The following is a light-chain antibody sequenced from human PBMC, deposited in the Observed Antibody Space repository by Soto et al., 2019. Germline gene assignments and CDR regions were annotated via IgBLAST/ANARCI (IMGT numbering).Light chain of an antibody. Sequence: DIVMTQTPLSLPVTPGEPASISCRSSQSLLNIDGNTYFDWYLQKPGQPPQLLIYAFSCRASGVPARFSGSGSDTDFTLKISRVEAEDVGIYYCMQRIEFPWTFGQGTKVDIK. CDR2: AFS. CDR1: QSLLNIDGNTY. CDR3: MQRIEFPWT. J-gene: IGKJ1*01. V-gene: IGKV2-40*01.